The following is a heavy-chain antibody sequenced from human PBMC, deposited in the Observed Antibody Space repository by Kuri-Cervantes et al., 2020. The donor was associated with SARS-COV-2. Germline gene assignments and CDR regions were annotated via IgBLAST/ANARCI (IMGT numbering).Heavy chain of an antibody. CDR2: IYTSGST. J-gene: IGHJ3*02. CDR1: GGSISSGSYY. CDR3: ARWDDFWSGDDAFDI. Sequence: LRLSCTVSGGSISSGSYYWSWIRQPAGKGLEWIGYIYTSGSTNYNPSLKSRVTISVDTSKNQFSLKLSSVTAADTAVYYCARWDDFWSGDDAFDIWGQGTMVTVSS. V-gene: IGHV4-61*09. D-gene: IGHD3-3*01.